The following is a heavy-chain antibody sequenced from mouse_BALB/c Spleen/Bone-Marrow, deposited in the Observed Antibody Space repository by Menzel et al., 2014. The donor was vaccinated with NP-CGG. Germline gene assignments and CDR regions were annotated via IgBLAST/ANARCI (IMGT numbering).Heavy chain of an antibody. D-gene: IGHD2-10*02. CDR2: IDPSDSET. CDR1: GYTFTGYW. Sequence: VQLQQSGAELVRPGASVKLSCKASGYTFTGYWMNWVKQRPGQGLEWIGMIDPSDSETHYNEMFKDKATLTVDESSSTVYMQFSGLTSEDSAVYYCVRKYGKGGDYWGQGTTLTVSS. CDR3: VRKYGKGGDY. V-gene: IGHV1-61*01. J-gene: IGHJ2*01.